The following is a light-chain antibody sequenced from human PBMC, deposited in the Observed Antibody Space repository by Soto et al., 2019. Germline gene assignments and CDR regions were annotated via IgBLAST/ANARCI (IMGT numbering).Light chain of an antibody. J-gene: IGKJ1*01. V-gene: IGKV1-5*01. CDR2: GAS. Sequence: DIQMTQSPSTLSASVGDRVTITCRASQSIRNWLAWYQDKPGKAPKLLIYGASSLESGVPSRFSGSGSGTEFTLTIGGLQPDYFATYYCQHYNSFPWPFGQGTNVEIK. CDR3: QHYNSFPWP. CDR1: QSIRNW.